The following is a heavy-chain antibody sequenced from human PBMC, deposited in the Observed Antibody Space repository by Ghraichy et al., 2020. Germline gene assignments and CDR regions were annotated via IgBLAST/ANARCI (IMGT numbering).Heavy chain of an antibody. Sequence: GGSLRLSCAASGFTFSSYPMLWVRQAPGKGLEWVAVISSDGNDKYYADSVKGRFTISRDNSKNTLYLQMNSLGPEDATVYYCARAGIIGSTYWFAPWGQGTLVTGSS. J-gene: IGHJ5*02. V-gene: IGHV3-30-3*01. CDR3: ARAGIIGSTYWFAP. D-gene: IGHD5/OR15-5a*01. CDR1: GFTFSSYP. CDR2: ISSDGNDK.